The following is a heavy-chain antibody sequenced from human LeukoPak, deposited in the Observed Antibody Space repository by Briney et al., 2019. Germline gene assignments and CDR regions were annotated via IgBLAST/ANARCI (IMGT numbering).Heavy chain of an antibody. CDR1: GYTFTSYG. CDR3: AKIGIKWELPTDY. J-gene: IGHJ4*02. D-gene: IGHD1-26*01. CDR2: INTNTGNP. Sequence: GASVKVSCKASGYTFTSYGISWVRQAPGQGLEWMGWINTNTGNPTYAQGFTGRFVFSLDTSVSTAYLQISSLKAEDTAVYYCAKIGIKWELPTDYWGQGTLVTVSS. V-gene: IGHV7-4-1*02.